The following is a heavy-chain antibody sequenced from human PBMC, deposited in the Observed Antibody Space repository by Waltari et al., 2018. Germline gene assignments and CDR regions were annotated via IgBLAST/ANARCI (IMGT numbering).Heavy chain of an antibody. D-gene: IGHD3-10*01. CDR1: GGSISSGTYY. V-gene: IGHV4-61*02. Sequence: QVQLQESGPGLVKPSQTLSLTCTVSGGSISSGTYYWSWIRQPAGKGLEWIGRIYTSGSTNYNPSLKSRVTISVDTSKNQFSLKLSSVTAADTAVYYCARADVLLWFGAGWGMDVWGQGTTVTVSS. CDR3: ARADVLLWFGAGWGMDV. J-gene: IGHJ6*02. CDR2: IYTSGST.